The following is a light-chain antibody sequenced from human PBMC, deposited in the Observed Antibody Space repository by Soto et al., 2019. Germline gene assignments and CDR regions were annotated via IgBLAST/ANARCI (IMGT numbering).Light chain of an antibody. J-gene: IGLJ2*01. CDR1: SSDIGRYNY. CDR3: TSYTTTSAVI. CDR2: EVS. Sequence: QSALSKPASVSGSPGQSITISCTGTSSDIGRYNYVSWYQQHPGMAPQLLIYEVSDRPSGVSNRFSGSKSGNTASLTISGLQAEDEADYFCTSYTTTSAVIFGGGTKLTVL. V-gene: IGLV2-14*01.